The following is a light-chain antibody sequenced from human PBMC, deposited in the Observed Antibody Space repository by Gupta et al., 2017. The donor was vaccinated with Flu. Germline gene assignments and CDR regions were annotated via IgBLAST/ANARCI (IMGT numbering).Light chain of an antibody. CDR2: DDR. V-gene: IGLV3-21*02. CDR1: NIGSKR. CDR3: QVCDNEHWV. J-gene: IGLJ3*02. Sequence: SYVLTQPPSVSVAPGQTAIITCGGTNIGSKRVHWYQRKPGQAPVVVVHDDRNRPSGIPERFLGSNFENTATLTIDRVEAGDEADYYCQVCDNEHWVFGGGTKLTVL.